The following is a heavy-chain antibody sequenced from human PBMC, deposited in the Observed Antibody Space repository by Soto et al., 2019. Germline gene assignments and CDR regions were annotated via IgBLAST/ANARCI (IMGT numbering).Heavy chain of an antibody. J-gene: IGHJ6*02. D-gene: IGHD3-22*01. V-gene: IGHV1-18*01. CDR1: GYDFNSYG. CDR3: ARGGYYDSSGSRNYHYYGMNV. Sequence: QAQLVQSGAEVKKPGASVKVSCKASGYDFNSYGITWVRQAHGQGLEWLGWISPYSDDTKYAQKLQGRVTVTMDRSSRTVYMDLRSLRSNDTGIYYCARGGYYDSSGSRNYHYYGMNVWGQGTTVTVSS. CDR2: ISPYSDDT.